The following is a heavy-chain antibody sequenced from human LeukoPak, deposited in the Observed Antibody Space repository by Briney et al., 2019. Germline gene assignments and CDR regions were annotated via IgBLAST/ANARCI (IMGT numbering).Heavy chain of an antibody. CDR3: ARGGSQPITMHVFDY. CDR2: ISGSGGIT. J-gene: IGHJ4*02. D-gene: IGHD3-10*01. Sequence: PGGSLRLSWAVSGYTFSSYALSWVRQAPRKGLEWVSIISGSGGITYYADSVVKGRFTISRDSSKSTMYMQMNSLRAEDTAVYYCARGGSQPITMHVFDYWGQGTLVTFSS. CDR1: GYTFSSYA. V-gene: IGHV3-23*01.